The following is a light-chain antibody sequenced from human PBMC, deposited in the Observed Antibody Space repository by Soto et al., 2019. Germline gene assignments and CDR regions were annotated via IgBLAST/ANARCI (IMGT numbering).Light chain of an antibody. Sequence: EVVLTQSPGTLSLSPGQRATLSCRASQSVSSGNLAWYQQKPGQAPRLLIYGTSNRATGIPDRFTGSGSGTDFTLTISRLEPEDFAVYYCQQYGSSPFTFGPGTKVAI. J-gene: IGKJ3*01. CDR3: QQYGSSPFT. CDR2: GTS. V-gene: IGKV3-20*01. CDR1: QSVSSGN.